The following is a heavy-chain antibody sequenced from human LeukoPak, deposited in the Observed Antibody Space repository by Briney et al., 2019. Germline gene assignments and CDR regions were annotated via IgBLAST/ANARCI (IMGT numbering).Heavy chain of an antibody. CDR1: GGSISSYY. D-gene: IGHD1-26*01. Sequence: SETLSLTCSVSGGSISSYYWNWIRQPPGKGLEWIGYIYYSGNTNYNPSLKSRVTISVDTSKNQFSLKLSSVTAADTAVYYCARGDSGSYKYYFDYWGQGTLVTVSP. CDR2: IYYSGNT. V-gene: IGHV4-59*01. J-gene: IGHJ4*02. CDR3: ARGDSGSYKYYFDY.